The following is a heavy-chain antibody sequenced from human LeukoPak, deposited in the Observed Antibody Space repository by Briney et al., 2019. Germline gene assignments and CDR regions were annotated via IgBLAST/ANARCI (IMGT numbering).Heavy chain of an antibody. V-gene: IGHV3-11*01. CDR2: ISNTGSAM. D-gene: IGHD3-22*01. Sequence: GGSLRLSCAASGFTFSDYYMNWIRQAPGKGLEWVSYISNTGSAMYYADSVKGRFTISRDNAKNSLYLQMNSLGAEDTAIYYCASDSSGYFGPWGPGTLVTVSS. CDR1: GFTFSDYY. CDR3: ASDSSGYFGP. J-gene: IGHJ5*02.